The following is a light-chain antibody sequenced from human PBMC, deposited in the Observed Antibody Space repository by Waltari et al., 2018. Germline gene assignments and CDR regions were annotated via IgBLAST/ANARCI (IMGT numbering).Light chain of an antibody. CDR1: QSVSRA. V-gene: IGKV3-20*01. Sequence: EIVLTQSPGSLCPSPGESVSLSCRASQSVSRALAWYQQKPGQAPRLLIFGASNRATGIPDRFSGSGSETDFSLTISRLEPEDFAVYYCQHYVRLPATFGRGTKVEIK. CDR3: QHYVRLPAT. CDR2: GAS. J-gene: IGKJ1*01.